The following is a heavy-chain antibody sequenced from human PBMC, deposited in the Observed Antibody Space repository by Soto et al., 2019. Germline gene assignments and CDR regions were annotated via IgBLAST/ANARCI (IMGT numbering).Heavy chain of an antibody. CDR3: IQSRCGGDCLQSYASYYYYGMDV. CDR2: IYWDDDK. Sequence: QITLKESGPTLVKPTQTLTLTCTFSAFSLSTGGVGVGWIRQPPGKALEWLALIYWDDDKRYSPSLRSRLTISKGTSKNHVVLTMTNMDPVDTATYYCIQSRCGGDCLQSYASYYYYGMDVWGQGTTVTVSS. CDR1: AFSLSTGGVG. J-gene: IGHJ6*02. D-gene: IGHD2-21*02. V-gene: IGHV2-5*02.